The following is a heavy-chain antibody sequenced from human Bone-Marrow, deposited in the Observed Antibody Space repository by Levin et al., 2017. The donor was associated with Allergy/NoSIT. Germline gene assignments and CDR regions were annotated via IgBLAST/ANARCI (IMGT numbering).Heavy chain of an antibody. J-gene: IGHJ6*03. Sequence: QSGGSLRLSCVVSGFTFSRYAMSWVRQAPGKGLEWVSVISGSGGSTYYADSVKGRFTISRDNSKNTVSLQSNSLRAEDTAVYYCAKGNIGVVGATPPTAYYMDVWGKGTTVTVSS. CDR2: ISGSGGST. D-gene: IGHD2-15*01. CDR1: GFTFSRYA. CDR3: AKGNIGVVGATPPTAYYMDV. V-gene: IGHV3-23*01.